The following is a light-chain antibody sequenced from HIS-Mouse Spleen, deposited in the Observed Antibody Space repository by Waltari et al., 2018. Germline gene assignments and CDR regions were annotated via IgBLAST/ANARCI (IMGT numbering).Light chain of an antibody. V-gene: IGLV3-21*02. Sequence: SYVLTQPPSVSVAPGQTARITCGGNNIGSKSVHWYQQRPGQAPVLVVYDDNDRPSGIPEGFSGSNSGNTATLTISRVEAGDEADYYCQVWDSSSDRVFGTGTKVTVL. CDR3: QVWDSSSDRV. J-gene: IGLJ1*01. CDR1: NIGSKS. CDR2: DDN.